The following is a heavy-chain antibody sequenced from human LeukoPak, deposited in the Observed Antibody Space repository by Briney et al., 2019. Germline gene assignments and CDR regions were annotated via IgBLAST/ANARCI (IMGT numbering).Heavy chain of an antibody. CDR2: INPNSGGT. D-gene: IGHD3-9*01. V-gene: IGHV1-2*02. Sequence: ASVTVSCKASGYTFTGYYMHWVRQAPGQGLEWMGWINPNSGGTNYAQKFQGRVTMTRDTSISTAYMELSRLRSDDTAVYYCARTTRYFDWLFDYWGQGTLVTVSS. J-gene: IGHJ4*02. CDR1: GYTFTGYY. CDR3: ARTTRYFDWLFDY.